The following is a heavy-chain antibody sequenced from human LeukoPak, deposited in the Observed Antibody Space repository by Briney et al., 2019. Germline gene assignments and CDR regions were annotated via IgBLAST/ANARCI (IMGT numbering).Heavy chain of an antibody. D-gene: IGHD3-10*01. J-gene: IGHJ4*02. Sequence: PGGSLRLSCTASGFTFSSCAMTWVRQAPGKGLQWVSTISGSGGSTYYADSVKGRLTISRDNSKNTLYLQMNSLRAEDTAVYYCAKEYGSWSYSDFDYWGQGTLVTVSS. CDR3: AKEYGSWSYSDFDY. V-gene: IGHV3-23*01. CDR2: ISGSGGST. CDR1: GFTFSSCA.